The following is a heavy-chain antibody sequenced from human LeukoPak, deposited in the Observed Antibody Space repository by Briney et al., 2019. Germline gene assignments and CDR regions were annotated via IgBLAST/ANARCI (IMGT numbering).Heavy chain of an antibody. Sequence: GGSLRLSCAASGFTFSNYSMRLVRQAPGKGLEWVANIKQDGSEKYYVDSVKGRFTISRDNAKNSLYLQMNSLRAEDTAVYYCARDGGWDGSGSQPYYFDYWGQGTLVTVSS. CDR2: IKQDGSEK. CDR3: ARDGGWDGSGSQPYYFDY. D-gene: IGHD3-10*01. J-gene: IGHJ4*02. V-gene: IGHV3-7*01. CDR1: GFTFSNYS.